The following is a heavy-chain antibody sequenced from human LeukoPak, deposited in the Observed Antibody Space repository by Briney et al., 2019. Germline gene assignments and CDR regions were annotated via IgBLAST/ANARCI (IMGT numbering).Heavy chain of an antibody. Sequence: GGSLRLSCAASGFTFSSYSMNWVRQAPGKGLEWVSSISSSSSYIYYAGSVKGRFTISRDNAKNSLYLQMNSLRAEDTAVYYCARVSYGGNPYSAFDIWGQGTMVTVSS. V-gene: IGHV3-21*01. D-gene: IGHD4-23*01. J-gene: IGHJ3*02. CDR1: GFTFSSYS. CDR2: ISSSSSYI. CDR3: ARVSYGGNPYSAFDI.